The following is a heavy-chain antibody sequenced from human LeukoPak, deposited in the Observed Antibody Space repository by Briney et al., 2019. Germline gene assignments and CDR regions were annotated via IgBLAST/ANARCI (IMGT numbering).Heavy chain of an antibody. J-gene: IGHJ4*02. CDR3: AKFLGGPPDIFLGLPVSYFDY. CDR2: VHYSGST. CDR1: GDSISNYF. V-gene: IGHV4-59*01. Sequence: SETLSLTCTVSGDSISNYFWSWIRQPPRKGLEWMAYVHYSGSTNYNPSLKSRVTISVDTSENQFSLKVNSVTAADTAVYYCAKFLGGPPDIFLGLPVSYFDYWGKGFLVTVSS. D-gene: IGHD3/OR15-3a*01.